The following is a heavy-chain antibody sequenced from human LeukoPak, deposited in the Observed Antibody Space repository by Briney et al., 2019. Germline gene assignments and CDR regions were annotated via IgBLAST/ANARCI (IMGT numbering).Heavy chain of an antibody. J-gene: IGHJ4*02. CDR1: GFTVSNNY. D-gene: IGHD6-13*01. V-gene: IGHV4-34*08. Sequence: GSLRLSCAASGFTVSNNYMSWIRQPPGKGLEWIGEINHSGSTNYNPSLKSRVTISVDTSKNQFSLKLSSVTAADTAVYYCAITSWYKPDYWGQGTLVTVSS. CDR2: INHSGST. CDR3: AITSWYKPDY.